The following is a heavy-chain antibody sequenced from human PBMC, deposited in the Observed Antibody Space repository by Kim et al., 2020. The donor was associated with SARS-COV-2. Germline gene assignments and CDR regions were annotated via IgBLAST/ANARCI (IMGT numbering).Heavy chain of an antibody. CDR2: INHSGST. V-gene: IGHV4-34*01. CDR1: GGSFSGYY. J-gene: IGHJ5*02. CDR3: AIVGSGSYYKPRSRNWFDP. D-gene: IGHD3-10*01. Sequence: SETLSLTCAVYGGSFSGYYWSWIRQPPGKGLEWIGEINHSGSTNYNPSLKSRVTISVDTSKNQFSLKLSSVTAADTAVYYCAIVGSGSYYKPRSRNWFDPWGQGTLVNVSS.